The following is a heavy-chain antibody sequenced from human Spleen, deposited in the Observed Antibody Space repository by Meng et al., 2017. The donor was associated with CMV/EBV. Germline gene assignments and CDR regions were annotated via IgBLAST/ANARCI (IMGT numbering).Heavy chain of an antibody. CDR3: ARDPTQFYYDSNGYYPDY. CDR1: GFTVSDNY. D-gene: IGHD3-22*01. J-gene: IGHJ4*02. Sequence: GESLKISCAGSGFTVSDNYMNWVRQAPGKGLEWVALISYDGSYEYYADSVKGRFTISRDDSRNTLYLQMNSLRVDDTAVYYCARDPTQFYYDSNGYYPDYWGQGTQVTVSS. CDR2: ISYDGSYE. V-gene: IGHV3-30*04.